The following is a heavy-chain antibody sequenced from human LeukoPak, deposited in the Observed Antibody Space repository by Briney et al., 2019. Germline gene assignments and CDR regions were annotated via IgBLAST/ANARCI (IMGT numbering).Heavy chain of an antibody. D-gene: IGHD2-15*01. CDR3: ARASGDCSGGSCYLGYFDY. CDR2: IYTSGST. V-gene: IGHV4-4*07. J-gene: IGHJ4*02. CDR1: GGSISSYY. Sequence: MSSETLSLTCTVSGGSISSYYWSWIRQPAGKGLEWIGRIYTSGSTNYNPSPKSRVTMSVDTSKNQFSLRLSSVTAADTAVYYCARASGDCSGGSCYLGYFDYWGQGTLVTVSS.